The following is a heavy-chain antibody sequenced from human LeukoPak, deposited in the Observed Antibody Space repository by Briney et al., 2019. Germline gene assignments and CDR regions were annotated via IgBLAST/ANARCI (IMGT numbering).Heavy chain of an antibody. D-gene: IGHD3-10*01. Sequence: PSETLSVTCAVSGGSIVDSYWWTGVRQPPGKGLDWIGETYHGGNTNHNPSLKSRLTISPAKSKNNSSLKLNSMPTAETAAYYCARDPPGSGVNIDYWGQGTLVTVSS. V-gene: IGHV4-4*02. CDR3: ARDPPGSGVNIDY. CDR2: TYHGGNT. J-gene: IGHJ4*02. CDR1: GGSIVDSYW.